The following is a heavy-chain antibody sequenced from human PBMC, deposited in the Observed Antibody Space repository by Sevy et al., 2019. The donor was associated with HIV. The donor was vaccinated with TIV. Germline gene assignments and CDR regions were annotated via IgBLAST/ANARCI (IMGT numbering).Heavy chain of an antibody. CDR1: GFTFNSYW. Sequence: GGSLRLSCAASGFTFNSYWMHWVRQAPGKGLVWVSRIKSDGSSTRHAYSVKGRFTISRDNAKNTLYLQMNSLRVEDTAVYYCARGETQDCIPMAGTGFDFWGQGTLVTVSS. J-gene: IGHJ4*02. CDR3: ARGETQDCIPMAGTGFDF. V-gene: IGHV3-74*01. CDR2: IKSDGSST. D-gene: IGHD6-19*01.